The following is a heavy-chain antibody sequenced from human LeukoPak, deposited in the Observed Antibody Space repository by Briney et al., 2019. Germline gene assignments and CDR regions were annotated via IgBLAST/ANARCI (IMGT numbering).Heavy chain of an antibody. J-gene: IGHJ4*02. CDR2: IYTSGST. D-gene: IGHD5-24*01. V-gene: IGHV4-4*07. CDR1: GGSISSYF. Sequence: MPSETLSLTCSVSGGSISSYFWNWIRQPAGKGLEWIGHIYTSGSTNYKPSLKSRVTMSVDTSKNQVSLTLTSVTAADTAVYYCARGSRKMATIFDSWGQGTLVTVSS. CDR3: ARGSRKMATIFDS.